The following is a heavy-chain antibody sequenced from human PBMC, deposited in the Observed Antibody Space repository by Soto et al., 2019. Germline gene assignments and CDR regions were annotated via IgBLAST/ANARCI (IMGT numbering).Heavy chain of an antibody. CDR1: GFSVSYNC. V-gene: IGHV3-53*01. J-gene: IGHJ6*02. D-gene: IGHD6-6*01. CDR3: ARDPRPSDYYSYSGVDV. Sequence: VQLVESGGGLIQPGGSLRLSCAASGFSVSYNCMTWVRQAPGKGLEWVSVIFVGGSAYYADSVSGRFTISRDDSKNTVYLQMNSLRAEDTAVYYCARDPRPSDYYSYSGVDVWGQGTTVTVSS. CDR2: IFVGGSA.